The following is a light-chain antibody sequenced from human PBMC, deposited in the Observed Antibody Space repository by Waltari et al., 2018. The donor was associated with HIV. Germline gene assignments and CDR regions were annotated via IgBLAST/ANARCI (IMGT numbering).Light chain of an antibody. V-gene: IGLV2-14*01. CDR1: SSDVGGYNY. CDR2: EVS. Sequence: QSALTQPASVSGSPGQSITISCTGTSSDVGGYNYVSWYQQHPDKAPKLMIYEVSNRPSGVSNRLSGSKSGNTASLTISGLQSEDEADYYCSSYTSSSLYVFGTGTKVTVL. J-gene: IGLJ1*01. CDR3: SSYTSSSLYV.